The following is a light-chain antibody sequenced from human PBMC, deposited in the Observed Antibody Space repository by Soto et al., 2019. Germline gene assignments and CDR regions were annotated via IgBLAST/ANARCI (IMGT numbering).Light chain of an antibody. V-gene: IGKV3-20*01. CDR3: LQCGSSPWT. J-gene: IGKJ1*01. CDR2: GAS. Sequence: EIVLTQSPGTLSLSPGERATLSCRASQSVSSSYLAWYQQKPGQAPRLLIYGASSRATGIPDRFSGSGSGTDFTLTISRLEPEDFAVYYCLQCGSSPWTFGQGTKVEIK. CDR1: QSVSSSY.